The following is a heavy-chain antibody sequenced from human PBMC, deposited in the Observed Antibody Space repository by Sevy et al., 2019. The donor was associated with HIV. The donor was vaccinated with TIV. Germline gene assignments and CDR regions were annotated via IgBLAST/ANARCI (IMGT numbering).Heavy chain of an antibody. D-gene: IGHD1-26*01. CDR1: GFTFSRYD. V-gene: IGHV3-13*01. CDR3: ARGTRYSGSYYLGDDAFDI. CDR2: IGTAGET. J-gene: IGHJ3*02. Sequence: GGSLRLSCAASGFTFSRYDMHWVRQATGKGLEWVSSIGTAGETYYPGSVKVRFTISRENAKKSLYLQMNSLRAGDTAVYYCARGTRYSGSYYLGDDAFDIWGQGTMVTVSS.